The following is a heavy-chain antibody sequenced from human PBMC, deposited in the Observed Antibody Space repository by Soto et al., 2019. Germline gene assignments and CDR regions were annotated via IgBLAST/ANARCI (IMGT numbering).Heavy chain of an antibody. V-gene: IGHV4-59*01. D-gene: IGHD3-3*01. CDR3: ARVSDDVWSGYSGIDH. CDR1: GDSITSYY. Sequence: PSETLSLTCTVSGDSITSYYWNWILQSPWKGLEWIGYIYYSGSTNYNPSLKSRVTISIDTSKNQFSLRLSSVTAADTAVYYCARVSDDVWSGYSGIDHWGQGTLVTVSS. CDR2: IYYSGST. J-gene: IGHJ4*02.